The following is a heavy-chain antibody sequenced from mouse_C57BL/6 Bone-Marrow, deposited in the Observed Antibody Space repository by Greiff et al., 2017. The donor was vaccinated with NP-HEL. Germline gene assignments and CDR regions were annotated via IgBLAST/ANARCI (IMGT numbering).Heavy chain of an antibody. J-gene: IGHJ2*01. CDR3: ARDRGTTVVADY. D-gene: IGHD1-1*01. V-gene: IGHV5-4*01. CDR2: ISDGGSYT. CDR1: GFTFSSYA. Sequence: EVQVVESGGGLVKPGGSLKLSCAASGFTFSSYAMSWVRQTPEKRLEWVATISDGGSYTYYPDNVKGRFTISRDNAKNNPYLQMSHLKSEDTAMYYCARDRGTTVVADYWGQGTTLTVSS.